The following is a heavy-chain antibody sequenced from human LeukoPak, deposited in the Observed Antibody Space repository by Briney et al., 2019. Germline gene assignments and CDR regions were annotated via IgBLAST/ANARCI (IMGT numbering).Heavy chain of an antibody. D-gene: IGHD4-23*01. J-gene: IGHJ4*02. V-gene: IGHV1-24*01. CDR1: GYTLTELS. CDR2: FDPEDGES. CDR3: ATDLATVVVVTNY. Sequence: ASVKVSCKVSGYTLTELSMHWVRQAPGKGLEWMGGFDPEDGESIYAQKFQGRVTMTEDTSTDTAYMELSSLTSEDTAVYYCATDLATVVVVTNYWGQGTLVAVSS.